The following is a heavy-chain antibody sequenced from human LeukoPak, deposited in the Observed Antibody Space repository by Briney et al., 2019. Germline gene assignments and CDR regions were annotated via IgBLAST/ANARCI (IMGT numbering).Heavy chain of an antibody. Sequence: SETLSLTCAVYGGSFSGYYWSWIRQPPGKGLEWIGEINHSGSTNYNPSLKSRVTISVDTSKNQFSLKLSSVTAADTAVYYCARGAATGYYFDYWGQGTPVTVSS. CDR3: ARGAATGYYFDY. CDR2: INHSGST. J-gene: IGHJ4*02. CDR1: GGSFSGYY. D-gene: IGHD6-25*01. V-gene: IGHV4-34*01.